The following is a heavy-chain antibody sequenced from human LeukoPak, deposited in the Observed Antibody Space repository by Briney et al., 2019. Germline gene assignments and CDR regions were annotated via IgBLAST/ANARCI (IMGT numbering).Heavy chain of an antibody. CDR1: GFTFSSYG. CDR2: IWYDGSNK. CDR3: ARERYDSSGELDY. Sequence: GGSLRLSCAASGFTFSSYGMHWVRQAPGKGLEWVAVIWYDGSNKYYADSVKGRFTISRDNSKNTLYLQMNSLRAEDTAVYYCARERYDSSGELDYWGQGTLVTVSS. J-gene: IGHJ4*02. D-gene: IGHD3-22*01. V-gene: IGHV3-33*01.